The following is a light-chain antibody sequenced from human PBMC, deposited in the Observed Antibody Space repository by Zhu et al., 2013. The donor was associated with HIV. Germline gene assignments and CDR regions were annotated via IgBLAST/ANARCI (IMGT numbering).Light chain of an antibody. J-gene: IGKJ1*01. CDR3: QQYGNSPRT. CDR2: DAS. CDR1: QSVSSN. Sequence: EIVMTQSPATLSVSPGERATLSCRASQSVSSNLAWYQQKPGQAPRLLIYDASRRATGIPDRFSGSGSETHFTLTISGLEPEDFAVYHCQQYGNSPRTFGQGTKVEIK. V-gene: IGKV3-20*01.